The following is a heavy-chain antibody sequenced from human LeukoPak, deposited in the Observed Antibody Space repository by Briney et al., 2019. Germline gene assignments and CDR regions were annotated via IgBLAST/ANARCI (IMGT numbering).Heavy chain of an antibody. V-gene: IGHV3-7*01. CDR2: IKEDGTEK. Sequence: GGSPRLSCVASGFTFNSYWMSWVRQAPRKGLGWVANIKEDGTEKYYVDSVRGRFTLSRDNAENSLYLQMSSLRAEDTAVYYCARDHHDVLTGYYSNYYNYYYMDVWGKGTTVTVSS. J-gene: IGHJ6*03. CDR1: GFTFNSYW. CDR3: ARDHHDVLTGYYSNYYNYYYMDV. D-gene: IGHD3-9*01.